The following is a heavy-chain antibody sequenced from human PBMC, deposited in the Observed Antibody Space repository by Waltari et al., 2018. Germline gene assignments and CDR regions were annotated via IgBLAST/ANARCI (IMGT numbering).Heavy chain of an antibody. CDR1: GVSITSNRHY. J-gene: IGHJ3*01. CDR2: LAYSGVT. D-gene: IGHD5-12*01. Sequence: QVQVQASAPRLVKTSETLSLTCSVSGVSITSNRHYWGWIRQPPGQGLEWIGTLAYSGVTYSSPALRSRVTISGDTSKNQLSLTLGSVTAADTAVYYCATYIGASVGTAAFDVWGQGTTVTVSS. V-gene: IGHV4-39*01. CDR3: ATYIGASVGTAAFDV.